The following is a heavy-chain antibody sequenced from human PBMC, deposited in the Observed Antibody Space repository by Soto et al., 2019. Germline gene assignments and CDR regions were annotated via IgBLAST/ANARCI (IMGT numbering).Heavy chain of an antibody. Sequence: ASVKVSCKASGYTFTGYYVHWVRQAPGQGLEWMGWINPNSGGTNYAQKFQGWVTMTRDTSISTAYMELSRLRSDDTAVYYCARGDYDFWSGYWHWFDPWGQGTLVTVSS. V-gene: IGHV1-2*04. J-gene: IGHJ5*02. CDR1: GYTFTGYY. CDR3: ARGDYDFWSGYWHWFDP. CDR2: INPNSGGT. D-gene: IGHD3-3*01.